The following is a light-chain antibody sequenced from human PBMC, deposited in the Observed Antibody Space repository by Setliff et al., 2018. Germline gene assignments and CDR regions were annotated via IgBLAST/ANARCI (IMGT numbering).Light chain of an antibody. CDR3: SSYSSRTTLDV. J-gene: IGLJ1*01. CDR1: RSDVGGYNR. Sequence: QSALAQPPSASGSPGQSVTISCTGTRSDVGGYNRVSWYQQHPDKAPKVIIYEVSVRPSGVPDRFSGSKSGNTASLTVSGLRAEDEADYYCSSYSSRTTLDVFGTGTKVTVL. CDR2: EVS. V-gene: IGLV2-8*01.